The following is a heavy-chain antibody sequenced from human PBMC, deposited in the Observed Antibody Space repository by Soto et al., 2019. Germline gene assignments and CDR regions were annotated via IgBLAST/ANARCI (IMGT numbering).Heavy chain of an antibody. Sequence: ASVKVSCKASGGTFSSYAISWVRQAPGQGLEWMGGIIPIFGTANYAQKFQGRVTITGDTSTSTAYMELSSLRSEDTAVYYCASEGTSSSWRGNYYYGMDVWGQGTTVTVSS. J-gene: IGHJ6*02. CDR1: GGTFSSYA. D-gene: IGHD6-13*01. V-gene: IGHV1-69*06. CDR3: ASEGTSSSWRGNYYYGMDV. CDR2: IIPIFGTA.